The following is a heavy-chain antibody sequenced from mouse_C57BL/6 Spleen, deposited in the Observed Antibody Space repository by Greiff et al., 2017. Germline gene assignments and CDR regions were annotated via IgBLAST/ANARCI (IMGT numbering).Heavy chain of an antibody. V-gene: IGHV5-17*01. J-gene: IGHJ1*03. D-gene: IGHD1-1*01. CDR1: GFTFSDYG. CDR3: ARADGSSPWYFDV. Sequence: EVKLVESGGGLVKPGGSLKLSCAASGFTFSDYGMHWVRQAPEKGLEWVAYISSGSSTIYYADTVKGRFTISRDNAKNNLFLQMTSLRSEDTAMYYCARADGSSPWYFDVWGTGTTVTVSS. CDR2: ISSGSSTI.